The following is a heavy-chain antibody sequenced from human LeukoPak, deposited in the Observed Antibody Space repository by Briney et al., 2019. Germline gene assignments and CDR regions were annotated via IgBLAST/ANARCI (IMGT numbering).Heavy chain of an antibody. CDR2: INPNSGGT. Sequence: ASVKVSCKASGYTFTGYYMHWVRRAPGQGLEWMGWINPNSGGTNYAQKFQGRVTMTRDTSISTAYMELSRLRSDDTAVYYCARAAVARVRHLGWFDPWGQGTLVTVSS. CDR1: GYTFTGYY. J-gene: IGHJ5*02. V-gene: IGHV1-2*02. D-gene: IGHD6-19*01. CDR3: ARAAVARVRHLGWFDP.